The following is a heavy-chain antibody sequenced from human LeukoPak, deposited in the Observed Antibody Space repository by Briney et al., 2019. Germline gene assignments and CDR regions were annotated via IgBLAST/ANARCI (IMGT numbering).Heavy chain of an antibody. V-gene: IGHV3-23*01. CDR2: ISGSGGST. CDR3: AKAPLYDFWSGCYFDY. Sequence: PGASLRLSCAASGFSFSSYALTWVRQGPRKGLEWVSTISGSGGSTYYADSVKGRFTNSRDNSKNTLYLQMNSLRAEDTAVYHCAKAPLYDFWSGCYFDYWGQGILVTVSS. J-gene: IGHJ4*02. CDR1: GFSFSSYA. D-gene: IGHD3-3*01.